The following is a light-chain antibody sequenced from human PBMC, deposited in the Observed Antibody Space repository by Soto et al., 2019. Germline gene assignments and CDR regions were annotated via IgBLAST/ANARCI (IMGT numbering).Light chain of an antibody. Sequence: EIVLTQSPGTLSLSPGERATLSCRASQSVSSSYLAWYQQKPGQAPRLLIYGAFSRATGIPDRFSGSVAVTDFTLTISILEPEDFAVYYCHQYDSSPLTFGGGTKVEIK. V-gene: IGKV3-20*01. CDR1: QSVSSSY. CDR3: HQYDSSPLT. CDR2: GAF. J-gene: IGKJ4*01.